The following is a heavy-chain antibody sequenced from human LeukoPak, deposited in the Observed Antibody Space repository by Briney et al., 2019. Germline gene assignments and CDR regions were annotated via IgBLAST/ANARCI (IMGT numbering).Heavy chain of an antibody. Sequence: ASVKVSCKVSGYNLTELSMHWVRQAPGKGLEWMGIINPSGGSTSYAQKFQGRVTMTRDTSTSTVYMELSSLRSEDTAVYYCAAGVVYAGIDYWGQGTLVTVSS. J-gene: IGHJ4*02. CDR1: GYNLTELS. V-gene: IGHV1-46*01. CDR3: AAGVVYAGIDY. CDR2: INPSGGST. D-gene: IGHD2-8*02.